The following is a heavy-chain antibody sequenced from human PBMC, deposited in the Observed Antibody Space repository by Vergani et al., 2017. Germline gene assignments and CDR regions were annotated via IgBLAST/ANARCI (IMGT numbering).Heavy chain of an antibody. V-gene: IGHV3-13*01. Sequence: EVQLVESGGGLVQPGGSLRLSCAASGFTFSSYDMHWVRQATGKGLEWVSAIGTAGDTYYPGSVKGRFTISRDNAKTTLYLQMNSLRDEDRGVYYCARISGGSAPYLHYWGQGTLVTVAS. J-gene: IGHJ1*01. CDR2: IGTAGDT. CDR3: ARISGGSAPYLHY. CDR1: GFTFSSYD. D-gene: IGHD2-15*01.